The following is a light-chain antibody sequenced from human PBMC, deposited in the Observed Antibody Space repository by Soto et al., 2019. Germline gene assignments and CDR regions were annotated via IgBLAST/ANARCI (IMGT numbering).Light chain of an antibody. CDR1: SSDVGGYNY. J-gene: IGLJ1*01. V-gene: IGLV2-14*03. CDR3: ISFTSRHIYV. Sequence: QSALTQPASVSGSPGQSITISCTGTSSDVGGYNYVSWYQQHPGRAPKLIIYDVTNRPSGISNRFSGSKSGNTASLTISGLQTEDEADYYCISFTSRHIYVFGTGTKVNVL. CDR2: DVT.